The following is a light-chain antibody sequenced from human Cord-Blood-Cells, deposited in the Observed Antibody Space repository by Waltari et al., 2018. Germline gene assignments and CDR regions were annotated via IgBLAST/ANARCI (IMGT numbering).Light chain of an antibody. Sequence: QLVLTQSPSASASLGAPVTLTCTLSSRHSSYATAWHQQQPEKGPRYLMKLNSDGSHSKGDGIPDRFSGSSAGAERYLTISSLQSEDEADYYCQTWGTGIQVFGGGTKLTVL. CDR2: LNSDGSH. V-gene: IGLV4-69*01. CDR1: SRHSSYA. J-gene: IGLJ2*01. CDR3: QTWGTGIQV.